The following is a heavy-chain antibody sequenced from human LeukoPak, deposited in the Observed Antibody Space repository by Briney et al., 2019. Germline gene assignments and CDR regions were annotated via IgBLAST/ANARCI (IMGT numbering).Heavy chain of an antibody. J-gene: IGHJ4*02. CDR3: ARMNYYGSGSLDY. CDR2: IYTSGST. CDR1: GGSISSGSYQ. Sequence: SETLSLTCTVSGGSISSGSYQWTWIRQPAGKGLEWIGRIYTSGSTNYNPSLKSRVTISVDRSKNHFSLKLSSVTAADTAVYYCARMNYYGSGSLDYWGQGTLVTVSS. D-gene: IGHD3-10*01. V-gene: IGHV4-61*02.